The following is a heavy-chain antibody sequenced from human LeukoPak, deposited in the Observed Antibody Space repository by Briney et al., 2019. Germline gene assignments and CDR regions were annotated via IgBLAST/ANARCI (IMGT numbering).Heavy chain of an antibody. V-gene: IGHV3-48*03. CDR1: GFTFSSYE. CDR2: ISSSGSTI. D-gene: IGHD2-15*01. Sequence: GGSLRLSCAASGFTFSSYEMNWVRQAPGKGLEWVSYISSSGSTIYYADSVKGRFTISRDNAKNSLYLQMNSLRAEDTAVYYCARVGEWWYPDYWGQGTLVTVSS. J-gene: IGHJ4*02. CDR3: ARVGEWWYPDY.